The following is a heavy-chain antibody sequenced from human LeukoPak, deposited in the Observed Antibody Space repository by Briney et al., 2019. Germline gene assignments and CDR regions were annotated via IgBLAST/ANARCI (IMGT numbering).Heavy chain of an antibody. CDR2: IYPSDSDT. Sequence: GESLKISCKGSGYSFTSNWIGWVRQMPGKGLEWMGVIYPSDSDTRYSPSFQGQVTISADKSISTAYLQWRSLKVSDSAMYYCAKQQAWHFDSWGQGTLVTVSS. CDR1: GYSFTSNW. V-gene: IGHV5-51*01. J-gene: IGHJ4*02. CDR3: AKQQAWHFDS. D-gene: IGHD5-12*01.